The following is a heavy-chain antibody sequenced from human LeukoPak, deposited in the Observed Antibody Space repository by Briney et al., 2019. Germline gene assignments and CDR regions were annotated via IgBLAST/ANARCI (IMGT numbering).Heavy chain of an antibody. D-gene: IGHD5-18*01. V-gene: IGHV4-31*03. CDR2: IYYSGST. Sequence: SETLSLTCTVSGGSISSGGYYWSWIRQHPGKGLEWIGYIYYSGSTYYNPSLKSRVTISVDTSKNQFSLKLSSVTAADTAVYYCARVFSYGLLYFDYWGQGTLVTVSS. CDR1: GGSISSGGYY. J-gene: IGHJ4*02. CDR3: ARVFSYGLLYFDY.